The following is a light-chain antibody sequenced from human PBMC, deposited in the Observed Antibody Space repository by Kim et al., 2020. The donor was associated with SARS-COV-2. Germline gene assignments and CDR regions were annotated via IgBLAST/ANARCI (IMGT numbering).Light chain of an antibody. CDR2: ADI. Sequence: GQAVATPSTGTISGIGSYSRVAWYQQSPGTAPKLIIYADINRPSGVPDRFSGSRSGNTASLTISGLQTEDEADYYCNSYTSSSTLVFGGGTQLTVL. V-gene: IGLV2-18*02. CDR1: ISGIGSYSR. J-gene: IGLJ2*01. CDR3: NSYTSSSTLV.